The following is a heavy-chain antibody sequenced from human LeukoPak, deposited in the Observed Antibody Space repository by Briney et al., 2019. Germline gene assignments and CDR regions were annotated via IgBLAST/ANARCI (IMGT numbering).Heavy chain of an antibody. V-gene: IGHV3-30-3*01. CDR3: ARDYLRSFSSSWVQGI. Sequence: GGSLRLSCAASGFTFTTYALHWVRQAPGKGLEWVALISNDGSNQNYADSVKGRFTISRDNSKNTLYLQMNSLRAEDTAVYYCARDYLRSFSSSWVQGIWGQGTLVTVSS. CDR2: ISNDGSNQ. D-gene: IGHD6-13*01. J-gene: IGHJ4*02. CDR1: GFTFTTYA.